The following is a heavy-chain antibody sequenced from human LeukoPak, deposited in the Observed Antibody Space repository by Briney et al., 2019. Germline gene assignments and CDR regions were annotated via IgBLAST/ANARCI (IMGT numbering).Heavy chain of an antibody. V-gene: IGHV4-4*07. CDR1: GGSISSYY. CDR2: IYTSGST. D-gene: IGHD1-26*01. Sequence: PSETLSLTCTVSGGSISSYYWSWIRQPAGKGLEWIGRIYTSGSTNYNPSLKSRVTMSVDTSKNQFSLKLSSVTAADTAVYYCARAIEVGAMTPFDYWGQGTLVTVSS. J-gene: IGHJ4*02. CDR3: ARAIEVGAMTPFDY.